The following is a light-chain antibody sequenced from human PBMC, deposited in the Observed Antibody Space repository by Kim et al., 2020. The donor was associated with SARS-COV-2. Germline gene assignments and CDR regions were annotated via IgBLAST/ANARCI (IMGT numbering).Light chain of an antibody. V-gene: IGKV3-20*01. CDR3: QQYGTSPLT. CDR2: GVS. Sequence: SPGDRATLSCRASQSVSSTYLAWFQQKPGQAPRLLIYGVSSRATGIPDRFSGSGSGTDFTLTISRLEPEDFAVYYCQQYGTSPLTFGQGTKVDIK. J-gene: IGKJ1*01. CDR1: QSVSSTY.